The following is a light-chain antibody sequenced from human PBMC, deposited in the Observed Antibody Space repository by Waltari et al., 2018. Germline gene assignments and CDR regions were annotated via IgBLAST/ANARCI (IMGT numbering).Light chain of an antibody. CDR2: DAS. CDR3: QQRRRT. J-gene: IGKJ4*01. Sequence: IGLTQSPAPLSFPPGAKATLSCRASQSLGIYYTWYQQKPGQAPRLLIYDASKRVTGIPARFSGSASGTDFTLTISSLEPEDFAGYYCQQRRRTFGGGTKVEIK. CDR1: QSLGIY. V-gene: IGKV3-11*01.